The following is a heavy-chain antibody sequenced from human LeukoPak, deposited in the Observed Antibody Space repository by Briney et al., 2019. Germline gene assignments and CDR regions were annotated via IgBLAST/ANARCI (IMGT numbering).Heavy chain of an antibody. CDR3: ARGGRFSGDAFGI. V-gene: IGHV4-31*03. CDR1: GGPISSGGYY. Sequence: SETLSLTCTVSGGPISSGGYYWSWIRQHPGKGLEWIGYIYYSGSTYYNPSLKSRVTISVDTSKNQLSLKLSSVTAADTAVYYCARGGRFSGDAFGIWGQGTMVTVSS. J-gene: IGHJ3*02. D-gene: IGHD5-12*01. CDR2: IYYSGST.